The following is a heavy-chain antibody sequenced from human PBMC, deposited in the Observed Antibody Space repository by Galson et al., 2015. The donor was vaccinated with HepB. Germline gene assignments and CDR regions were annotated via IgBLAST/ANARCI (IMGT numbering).Heavy chain of an antibody. J-gene: IGHJ4*02. CDR3: ARDLEYSSNWYPYYFDY. Sequence: SLRLSCAASGFTFSDYSMNWVRQVPGKGLEWVAYISNRGSPIYHADSVRGRFTISRDNAKNSLHLQMNSLRDEDTAVYYCARDLEYSSNWYPYYFDYWGQGSLVTVSS. D-gene: IGHD6-13*01. CDR1: GFTFSDYS. CDR2: ISNRGSPI. V-gene: IGHV3-48*02.